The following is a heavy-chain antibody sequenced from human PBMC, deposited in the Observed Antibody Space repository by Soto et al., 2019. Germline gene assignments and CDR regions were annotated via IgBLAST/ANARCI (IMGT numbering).Heavy chain of an antibody. D-gene: IGHD3-10*01. V-gene: IGHV1-8*01. CDR1: GYTFTSYD. CDR3: ARGRAPWFGELTGGFDM. Sequence: ASVKVSCKASGYTFTSYDINWVRQATGQGLEWMGWMNPNSGNTGYAQKFQGRVTMTRNTSISTAYMELSSLRSEDTAVYYCARGRAPWFGELTGGFDMWGQGTMVTVSS. CDR2: MNPNSGNT. J-gene: IGHJ3*02.